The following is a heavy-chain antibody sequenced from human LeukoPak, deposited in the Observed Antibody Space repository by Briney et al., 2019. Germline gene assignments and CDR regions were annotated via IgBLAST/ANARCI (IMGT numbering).Heavy chain of an antibody. D-gene: IGHD3-22*01. Sequence: GGSLRLSCAASGFTVRSNDMSWVRQAPGKGLEWVSVIYSGGSTYYADSVKGRFTISRDNSKNTLFLQMNSLRAEDTAVYYCARVGNYYDSSGYTWPWFDPWGQGTLVTVSS. CDR3: ARVGNYYDSSGYTWPWFDP. V-gene: IGHV3-53*01. J-gene: IGHJ5*02. CDR2: IYSGGST. CDR1: GFTVRSND.